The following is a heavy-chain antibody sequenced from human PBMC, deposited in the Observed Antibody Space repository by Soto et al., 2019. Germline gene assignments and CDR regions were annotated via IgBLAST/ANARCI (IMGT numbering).Heavy chain of an antibody. D-gene: IGHD3-10*01. V-gene: IGHV4-34*01. CDR3: ARGLLLWFGELSRRGGYYYYMDI. J-gene: IGHJ6*03. Sequence: QVQLQQWGAGLLKPSETLSLTCAVYGGSFSGYQWSWIRQTPGKGLEWIGEINDSGNINYNPSLKNRVTVLLHTSKKRISLKLSSVTAADSAVYYCARGLLLWFGELSRRGGYYYYMDIRGKGTKVTVSS. CDR2: INDSGNI. CDR1: GGSFSGYQ.